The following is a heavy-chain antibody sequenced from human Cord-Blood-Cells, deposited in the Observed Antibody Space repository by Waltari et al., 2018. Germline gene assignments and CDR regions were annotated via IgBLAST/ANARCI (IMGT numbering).Heavy chain of an antibody. D-gene: IGHD2-21*02. V-gene: IGHV3-74*01. CDR1: GFTFSSYW. CDR2: INSHGRST. J-gene: IGHJ4*02. CDR3: AREHIVVVTAIDY. Sequence: EVQLVESGGGLVQPGGSLRLSCAASGFTFSSYWMHWVRHAPGKGLVWVSRINSHGRSTSYADSVKGRFTISIDNAKNTLYLQMNSLRAEDTAVYYCAREHIVVVTAIDYWGQGTLVTVSS.